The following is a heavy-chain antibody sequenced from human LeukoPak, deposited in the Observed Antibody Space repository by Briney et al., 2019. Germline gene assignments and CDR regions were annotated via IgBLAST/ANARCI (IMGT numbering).Heavy chain of an antibody. CDR1: GFTFSSYA. Sequence: GGSLRLSCAASGFTFSSYAMHWVRQVPGKGLEWVAVISYDGSNKYYADSVKGRFTISRDNSKNTLYLQMNSLRAEDTAVYYCAKGKAAAGSNDAFDIWGQGTMVTVSS. CDR3: AKGKAAAGSNDAFDI. D-gene: IGHD6-13*01. J-gene: IGHJ3*02. V-gene: IGHV3-30-3*01. CDR2: ISYDGSNK.